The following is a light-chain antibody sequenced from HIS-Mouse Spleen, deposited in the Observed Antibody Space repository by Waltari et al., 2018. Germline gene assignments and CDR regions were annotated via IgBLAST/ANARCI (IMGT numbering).Light chain of an antibody. CDR3: CSYAGSYTVV. V-gene: IGLV2-11*01. J-gene: IGLJ2*01. CDR1: SSDVGGDHY. Sequence: QSALTQPRSVSGSPGQSVTIPCTATSSDVGGDHYVSWYHQHPGKAPQTMIYDVSKRPSGVPDRFSGSKSGNTASLTISGLQAEDEADYYCCSYAGSYTVVFGGGTKLTVL. CDR2: DVS.